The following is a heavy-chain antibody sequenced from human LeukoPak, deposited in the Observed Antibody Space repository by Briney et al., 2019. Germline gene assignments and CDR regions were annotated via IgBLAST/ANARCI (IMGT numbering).Heavy chain of an antibody. CDR1: GFTFSSYS. CDR3: ARLAVPAAMDV. CDR2: ISSSSDYI. V-gene: IGHV3-21*01. Sequence: GGSLRLSCAASGFTFSSYSMNWIRQAPGKGLQWVSSISSSSDYIYYADSVKGRFTISRDNAKDSLYLQMNSLRAEDTAVYYCARLAVPAAMDVWGQGTTVTVSS. J-gene: IGHJ6*02. D-gene: IGHD2-2*01.